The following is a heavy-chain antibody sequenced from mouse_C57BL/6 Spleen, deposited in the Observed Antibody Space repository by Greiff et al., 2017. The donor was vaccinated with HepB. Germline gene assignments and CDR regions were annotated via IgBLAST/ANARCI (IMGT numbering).Heavy chain of an antibody. V-gene: IGHV1-26*01. CDR1: GYTFTDYY. CDR3: AREGDYGAGAMDY. D-gene: IGHD2-4*01. J-gene: IGHJ4*01. Sequence: EVQLQQSGPELVKPGASVKISCKASGYTFTDYYMNWVKQSHGKSLEWIGDINPNNGGTSYNQKFKGKATLTVDKSSSTAYMELRSLTSEDSAVYYCAREGDYGAGAMDYWGQGTSVTVSS. CDR2: INPNNGGT.